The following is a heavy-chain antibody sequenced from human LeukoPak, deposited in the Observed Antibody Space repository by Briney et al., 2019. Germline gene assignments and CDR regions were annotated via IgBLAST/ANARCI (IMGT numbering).Heavy chain of an antibody. CDR3: AREDSSSWYSDY. D-gene: IGHD6-13*01. Sequence: SETLSLTCTVSGGSVSSGSYYWSWIRQPPGKGLEWIGHIFYSGSTNYNSSHKSRVTISVDTSKNQFSLRLSSVTAADTAVYYCAREDSSSWYSDYWGQGTLVTVSS. V-gene: IGHV4-61*01. CDR2: IFYSGST. J-gene: IGHJ4*02. CDR1: GGSVSSGSYY.